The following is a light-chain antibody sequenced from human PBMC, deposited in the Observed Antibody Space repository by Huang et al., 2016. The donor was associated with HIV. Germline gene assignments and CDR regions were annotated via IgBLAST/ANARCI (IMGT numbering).Light chain of an antibody. V-gene: IGKV1-5*01. CDR2: EAS. J-gene: IGKJ3*01. CDR1: QSVSTT. Sequence: DIQMTQSPSTLSAAIGDRVTITCRASQSVSTTLAWYQQKPGKAPRLWIQEASSLASGVPSRCSGSGAGTEFTITISSLQPDDSATYSCQQYNTFTFGPGTKVDI. CDR3: QQYNTFT.